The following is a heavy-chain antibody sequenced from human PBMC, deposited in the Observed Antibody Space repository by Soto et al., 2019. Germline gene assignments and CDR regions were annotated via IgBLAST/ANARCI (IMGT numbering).Heavy chain of an antibody. D-gene: IGHD5-12*01. J-gene: IGHJ4*02. Sequence: ASVKVSCTASGYTFTSYYMHWVRQAPGQGLEWMGIINPSGGSTSYAQKFQGRVTMTRDTSTSTVYMELSSLRSEDTAVYYCARVGVGYSGYEAVFDYWGQGTLVTVSS. CDR1: GYTFTSYY. V-gene: IGHV1-46*01. CDR3: ARVGVGYSGYEAVFDY. CDR2: INPSGGST.